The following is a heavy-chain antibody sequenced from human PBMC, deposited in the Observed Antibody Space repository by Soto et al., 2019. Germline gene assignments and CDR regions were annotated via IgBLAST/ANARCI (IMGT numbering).Heavy chain of an antibody. D-gene: IGHD4-4*01. Sequence: GGSLRLSCAASGFTFAIYGMTWVRQAPGEGLEWVSSISGSGGSTFYAGSVRGRFIISRDNSKNTVFLQMSSLRAEDTAVYYCAKGSRGLTNYYFEYWGQGIEVTVSS. CDR2: ISGSGGST. CDR1: GFTFAIYG. CDR3: AKGSRGLTNYYFEY. J-gene: IGHJ4*02. V-gene: IGHV3-23*01.